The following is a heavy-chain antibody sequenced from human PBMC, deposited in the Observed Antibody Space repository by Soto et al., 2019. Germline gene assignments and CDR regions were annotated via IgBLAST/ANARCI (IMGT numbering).Heavy chain of an antibody. J-gene: IGHJ4*02. Sequence: ASVKVSCKASGYTFTSYYMHWVRQAPGQGLEWMGIINPSGGSTSYAQKFQGRVTITRDTSTSTVYMELSSLRSEDTAVYYCARVFAAAGFDYWGQGTLDTVSS. CDR1: GYTFTSYY. V-gene: IGHV1-46*01. D-gene: IGHD6-13*01. CDR3: ARVFAAAGFDY. CDR2: INPSGGST.